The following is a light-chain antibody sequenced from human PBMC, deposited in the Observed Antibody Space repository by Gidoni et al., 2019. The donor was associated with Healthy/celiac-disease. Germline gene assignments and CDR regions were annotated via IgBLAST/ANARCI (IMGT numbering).Light chain of an antibody. Sequence: DIQMTQSPSSLSAYVGDRVTITCQASQDISNYLNWYQQKQGKAPTLLIYDASNLETGVPSRFSGSGSGTDFTFAISSLQPEDIATYFCLQYDNLPPDVTFXGXTKVEIK. V-gene: IGKV1-33*01. CDR2: DAS. J-gene: IGKJ4*01. CDR1: QDISNY. CDR3: LQYDNLPPDVT.